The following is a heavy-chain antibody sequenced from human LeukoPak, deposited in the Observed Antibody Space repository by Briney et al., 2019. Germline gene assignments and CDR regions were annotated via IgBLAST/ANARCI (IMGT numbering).Heavy chain of an antibody. V-gene: IGHV3-30*02. J-gene: IGHJ4*02. Sequence: GGSLRLSCAASGFTLSVNGMHWVRQAPGKGPEWLSFIRYDGSTKSYADSVEGRFTISRENSKNTMYLEMISLRTEDTAVYSCARDIPSAKESDYRGQGTLVTVSS. CDR3: ARDIPSAKESDY. CDR1: GFTLSVNG. CDR2: IRYDGSTK.